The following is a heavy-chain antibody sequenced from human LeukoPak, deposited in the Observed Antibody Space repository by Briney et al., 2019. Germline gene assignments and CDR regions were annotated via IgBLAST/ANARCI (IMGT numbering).Heavy chain of an antibody. Sequence: SETLSLTCTVSGDSLSSYYWSWIRQPPGKGLEWIGYIYYSGSTNYNPSLKSRVTISVDTSKNQFSLKLSSVTAADTDVYYCARGRGFGGGSSGWYNNWFDPWGQGTLVTVSS. CDR2: IYYSGST. CDR1: GDSLSSYY. CDR3: ARGRGFGGGSSGWYNNWFDP. D-gene: IGHD6-19*01. J-gene: IGHJ5*02. V-gene: IGHV4-59*01.